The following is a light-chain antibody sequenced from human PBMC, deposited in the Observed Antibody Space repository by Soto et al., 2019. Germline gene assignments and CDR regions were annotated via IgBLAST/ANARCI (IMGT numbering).Light chain of an antibody. V-gene: IGKV1-5*01. CDR2: DAS. J-gene: IGKJ4*01. CDR1: QTISSW. Sequence: DIQMTQSPSTLSASVGDRVTITCRASQTISSWLAWYQQKPGKAPKLLIYDASSLESRVPSRFSGSGSGTEFTLTISSLQPDDFATYYCQQYNSSDTFGGGTKVDIK. CDR3: QQYNSSDT.